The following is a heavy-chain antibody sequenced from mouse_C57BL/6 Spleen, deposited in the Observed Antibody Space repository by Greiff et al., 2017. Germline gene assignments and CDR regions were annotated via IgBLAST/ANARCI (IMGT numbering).Heavy chain of an antibody. D-gene: IGHD3-3*01. CDR3: ARYEGDTHWYFDV. CDR2: IDPSDSYT. J-gene: IGHJ1*03. V-gene: IGHV1-50*01. CDR1: GYTFTSYW. Sequence: QSCKASGYTFTSYWMQWVKQRPGQGLEWIGEIDPSDSYTNYNQKFKGKATLTVDTSSSTAYMQLSSLTSEDSAVYYCARYEGDTHWYFDVWGTGTTVTVSS.